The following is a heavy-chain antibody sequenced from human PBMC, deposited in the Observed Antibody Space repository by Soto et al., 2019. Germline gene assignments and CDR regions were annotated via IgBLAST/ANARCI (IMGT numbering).Heavy chain of an antibody. Sequence: QVQLVQSGAEVKKPGSSVQVSCKASRGTFSNNGISWVRQAPGQGLEWMGGITPLFGTTNYAERFQGRVTITADETTGTAYMEMSSLKSQDTAVYYGATAPIVAGLPLWYFDFWGQGTLVTVSS. CDR3: ATAPIVAGLPLWYFDF. D-gene: IGHD2-21*01. CDR2: ITPLFGTT. V-gene: IGHV1-69*01. CDR1: RGTFSNNG. J-gene: IGHJ4*02.